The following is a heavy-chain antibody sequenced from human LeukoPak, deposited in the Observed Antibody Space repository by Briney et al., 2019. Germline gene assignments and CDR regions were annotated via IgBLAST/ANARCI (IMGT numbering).Heavy chain of an antibody. CDR2: INPNSGGT. J-gene: IGHJ4*02. CDR1: GYTFTGYY. D-gene: IGHD5-12*01. CDR3: AREYKGGYEEFDY. Sequence: GASVNVSCKASGYTFTGYYMHWVRQAPGQGLEWMGWINPNSGGTNYAQKFQGRVTMTRDTSISTAYMELSRLRSDDTAVYYCAREYKGGYEEFDYWGQGTLVTVSS. V-gene: IGHV1-2*02.